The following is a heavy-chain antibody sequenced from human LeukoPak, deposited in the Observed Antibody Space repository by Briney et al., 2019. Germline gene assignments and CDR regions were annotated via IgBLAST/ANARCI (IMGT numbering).Heavy chain of an antibody. V-gene: IGHV3-33*01. D-gene: IGHD6-19*01. CDR3: KTAIAVARGHYYYYGMDV. Sequence: PGRSLRLSCAASGFTFSSYGMHWVRQAPGKGLEWVAVIWYDGSNKYYADSVKGRFTISRDNSKNTLYLQMNSLRAEDTAVYYCKTAIAVARGHYYYYGMDVWRQGTTVTVS. CDR2: IWYDGSNK. J-gene: IGHJ6*02. CDR1: GFTFSSYG.